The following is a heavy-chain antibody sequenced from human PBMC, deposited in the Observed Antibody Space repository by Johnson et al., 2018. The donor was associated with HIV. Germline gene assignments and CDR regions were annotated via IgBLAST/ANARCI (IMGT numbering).Heavy chain of an antibody. D-gene: IGHD1-26*01. J-gene: IGHJ3*02. CDR1: GFTFGNYW. CDR3: AREGRLGSYLGGVAFDI. Sequence: QVHLVESGGGVVRPGGSLRVSCAASGFTFGNYWMSWVRQAPGKGLEWVAVISYDGSNKYYADSVKGRFTISRDNAKNSLDLQLNSLRAEDTAVYYCAREGRLGSYLGGVAFDIWGQGTMVTVSS. CDR2: ISYDGSNK. V-gene: IGHV3-30-3*01.